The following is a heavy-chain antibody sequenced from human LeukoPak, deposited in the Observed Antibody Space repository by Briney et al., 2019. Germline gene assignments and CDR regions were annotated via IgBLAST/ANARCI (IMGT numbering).Heavy chain of an antibody. J-gene: IGHJ4*02. CDR2: ISTSGNTK. D-gene: IGHD2-15*01. V-gene: IGHV3-48*03. Sequence: PGGSLRLSCAASGFTFSSYELNWVRQAPGKGLEWVSYISTSGNTKYYTDSVKGRFTISRDNAKNSLYLQMNSLRAEDTAVYYCARESLAAPTPDHWGQGTLVTVSS. CDR1: GFTFSSYE. CDR3: ARESLAAPTPDH.